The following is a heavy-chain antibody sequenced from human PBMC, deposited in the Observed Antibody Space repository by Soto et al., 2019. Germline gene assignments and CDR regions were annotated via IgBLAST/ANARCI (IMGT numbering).Heavy chain of an antibody. CDR2: FDPEDGET. D-gene: IGHD4-17*01. CDR1: GYTLTELA. V-gene: IGHV1-24*01. J-gene: IGHJ6*03. CDR3: ATADRGDPVYYYYYMDV. Sequence: ASVKVSCKVSGYTLTELAMHWVRQAPGKGLEWMGGFDPEDGETIYAQKFQGRVTMTEDTSTDTAYMELSSLRSEDTAVYYCATADRGDPVYYYYYMDVWGKGTTVTVSS.